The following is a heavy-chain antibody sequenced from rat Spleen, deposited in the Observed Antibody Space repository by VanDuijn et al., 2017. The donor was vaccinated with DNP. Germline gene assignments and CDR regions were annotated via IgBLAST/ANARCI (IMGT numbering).Heavy chain of an antibody. Sequence: EVQLVESGGDLLQPGGSLRLSCVASGFTFRDYYMAWVRQAPGKGLEWLGSINPDGDTTYYPDSVKGRFTFSRDNAKNTVYLQMNSLRSEDTATYHCTKILDYWGQGVMVTVSS. CDR3: TKILDY. J-gene: IGHJ2*01. CDR2: INPDGDTT. D-gene: IGHD3-8*01. V-gene: IGHV5S23*01. CDR1: GFTFRDYY.